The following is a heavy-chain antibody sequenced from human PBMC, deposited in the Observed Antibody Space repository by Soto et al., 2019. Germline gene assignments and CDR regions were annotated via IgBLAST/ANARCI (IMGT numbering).Heavy chain of an antibody. CDR3: ARGSTDSYPGSRIFGF. V-gene: IGHV3-23*01. J-gene: IGHJ4*02. CDR2: ITDTGGDA. Sequence: PGGSLRLYCVASGLTFGSRAMTWVRQAPGEGLQWVSTITDTGGDAKYADSVRGRFVISRDNSKKTLYLQMTSLTAEDSAMYYCARGSTDSYPGSRIFGFWGRGTLVTVSS. CDR1: GLTFGSRA. D-gene: IGHD3-10*01.